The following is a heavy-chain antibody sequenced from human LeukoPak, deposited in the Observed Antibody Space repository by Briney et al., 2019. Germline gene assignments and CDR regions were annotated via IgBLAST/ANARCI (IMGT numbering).Heavy chain of an antibody. CDR3: ARDRGSSSNELDPHFDY. D-gene: IGHD6-6*01. CDR2: ISSSSSYI. Sequence: GGSLRLSCAASGFTFSSYSMNWVRQAPGKGLEWVSSISSSSSYIYYADSVKGRFTISRDNAKNSLYLQMNSLRAEDTAVYYCARDRGSSSNELDPHFDYWGQGTLVTVSS. CDR1: GFTFSSYS. V-gene: IGHV3-21*04. J-gene: IGHJ4*02.